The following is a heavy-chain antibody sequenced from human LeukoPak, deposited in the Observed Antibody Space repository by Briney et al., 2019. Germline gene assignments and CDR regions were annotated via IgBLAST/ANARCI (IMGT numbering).Heavy chain of an antibody. CDR1: GFTFGNYA. D-gene: IGHD1-14*01. CDR3: TRDGPPRICAYYYYGMDV. Sequence: RSLRLSCTAFGFTFGNYAMSWVRQAPGKGLEWVGFIRSKAYGGTTEYAASVKGRFTISRDDSKSIAYLQMNSLKTEDTAVYYCTRDGPPRICAYYYYGMDVWGQGTTVTVSS. CDR2: IRSKAYGGTT. V-gene: IGHV3-49*04. J-gene: IGHJ6*02.